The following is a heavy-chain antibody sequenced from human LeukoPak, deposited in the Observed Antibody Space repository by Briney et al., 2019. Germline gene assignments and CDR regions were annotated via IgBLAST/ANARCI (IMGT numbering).Heavy chain of an antibody. V-gene: IGHV3-74*01. J-gene: IGHJ5*02. Sequence: GGSLGLSCAASGFTFSSYWMHWVRQAPGKGLVWVSRTNSDGTSTSYADSVKGRFTISRDNAKNTLYLQMNSLRAEDTAVYYCARQMVRGVIWLFDPWGQGTLVTVSS. CDR1: GFTFSSYW. CDR2: TNSDGTST. D-gene: IGHD3-10*01. CDR3: ARQMVRGVIWLFDP.